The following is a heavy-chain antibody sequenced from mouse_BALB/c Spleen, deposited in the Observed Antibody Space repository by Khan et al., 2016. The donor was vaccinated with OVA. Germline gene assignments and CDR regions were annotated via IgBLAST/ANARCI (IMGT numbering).Heavy chain of an antibody. D-gene: IGHD2-4*01. J-gene: IGHJ3*01. CDR3: ARNYDYDEGLTY. CDR2: IWNGGST. Sequence: VKLEVSGPGLVQPSQSPSITCTVSGFSLTSYGVHWVRKSPGKGLEWLGVIWNGGSTDYNEAFISRLNITKDNSKSQVFFKMNRLQSHDTAICYCARNYDYDEGLTYWGQGTLVTVSA. CDR1: GFSLTSYG. V-gene: IGHV2-2*03.